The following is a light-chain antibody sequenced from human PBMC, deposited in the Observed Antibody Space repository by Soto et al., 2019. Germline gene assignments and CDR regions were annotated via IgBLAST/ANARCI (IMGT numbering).Light chain of an antibody. CDR2: AAS. Sequence: EIVLTQSPDTLSLSPGESATLSCRASQSVRSSYLAWYQQTPGQTPRLLIYAASSRATGIPDRFSGSGPGTDFSLIISRLEAEDFAVYYCQQYGSSPRTFGQGTKVDIK. CDR3: QQYGSSPRT. J-gene: IGKJ1*01. V-gene: IGKV3-20*01. CDR1: QSVRSSY.